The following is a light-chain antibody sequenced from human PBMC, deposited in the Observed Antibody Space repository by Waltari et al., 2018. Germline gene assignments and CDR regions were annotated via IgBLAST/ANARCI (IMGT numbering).Light chain of an antibody. V-gene: IGKV4-1*01. J-gene: IGKJ2*01. CDR1: RSIFYSPNKNNY. Sequence: DIVMTQSPDSLAVSLGERVTINCKSSRSIFYSPNKNNYLAWYQHKSGQPPKLLIYWASTRAPGVPDRISDSGSGTDFTLTISSLQAEDVAIYYCQQYFSTPYNFGQGTKLEIK. CDR3: QQYFSTPYN. CDR2: WAS.